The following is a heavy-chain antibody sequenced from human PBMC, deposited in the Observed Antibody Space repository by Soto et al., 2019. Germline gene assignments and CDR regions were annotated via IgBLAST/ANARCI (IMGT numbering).Heavy chain of an antibody. CDR3: ARGPKERFFDWGYYYYGMDV. J-gene: IGHJ6*02. V-gene: IGHV1-69*12. D-gene: IGHD3-9*01. CDR2: IIPIFGTA. Sequence: QVQLVQSGAEVKKPGSSVKVSCKASGGTFSSYAISWVRQAPGQGLEWMGGIIPIFGTANYAQKFQGRGTITADESTSTAYMELSSLRSEDTAVYYCARGPKERFFDWGYYYYGMDVWGQGTTVTVSS. CDR1: GGTFSSYA.